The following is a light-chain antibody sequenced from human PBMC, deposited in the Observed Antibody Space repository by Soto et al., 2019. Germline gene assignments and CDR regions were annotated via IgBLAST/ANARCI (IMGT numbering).Light chain of an antibody. J-gene: IGLJ1*01. V-gene: IGLV1-44*01. Sequence: QPALNQPPSASGTPGQRVTISCSGSSSNIGSNTVNWYQQLPGTAPKLLIYSNNQRPSGVPDRFSGSKSGTSASLAISGLQSEDEADYYCAAWDDSLNGLYVFGTGTKVTV. CDR3: AAWDDSLNGLYV. CDR1: SSNIGSNT. CDR2: SNN.